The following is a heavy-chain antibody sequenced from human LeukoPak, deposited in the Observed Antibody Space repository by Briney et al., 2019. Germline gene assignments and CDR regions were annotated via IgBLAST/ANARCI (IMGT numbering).Heavy chain of an antibody. Sequence: PSETLSLTCTVSGGSISSNYWGWIRQPLGKGLEWIGSIFYSGRTYYNPSLKSRVTMSVDTSKNQFSLRLSSVNAADTAVYYCARDILATSIAAPYYWGQGTLVTVSS. D-gene: IGHD6-13*01. V-gene: IGHV4-39*07. CDR3: ARDILATSIAAPYY. CDR2: IFYSGRT. CDR1: GGSISSNY. J-gene: IGHJ4*02.